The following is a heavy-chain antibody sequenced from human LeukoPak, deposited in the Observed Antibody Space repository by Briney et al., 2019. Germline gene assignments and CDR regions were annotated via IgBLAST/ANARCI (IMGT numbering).Heavy chain of an antibody. CDR2: KYHSGGI. CDR3: ARVGGGVVATTQRDAFDI. J-gene: IGHJ3*02. Sequence: PSETLSLTCVVSGGSISSTNWWSWVRPSPGKGLEWIGEKYHSGGIYYNPSLGSRVTISVDKSKNQFSLKLSSVTAADTAIYYCARVGGGVVATTQRDAFDIWGQGTLVTVS. D-gene: IGHD2-15*01. CDR1: GGSISSTNW. V-gene: IGHV4-4*02.